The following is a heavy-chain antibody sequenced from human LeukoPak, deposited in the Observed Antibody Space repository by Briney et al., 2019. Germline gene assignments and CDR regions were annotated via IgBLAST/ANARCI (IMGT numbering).Heavy chain of an antibody. CDR1: GFTFGDYA. Sequence: GGSLRLSCTASGFTFGDYAMSWVRQAPGKGLEWVGFIRSKAYGGTTEYAASVKGRFTISRDDSKSIAYLLMNSLKTEDTAVYYCTRDSPERYDSSGYYLYYFDYWGQGTLVTVSS. V-gene: IGHV3-49*04. CDR2: IRSKAYGGTT. J-gene: IGHJ4*02. CDR3: TRDSPERYDSSGYYLYYFDY. D-gene: IGHD3-22*01.